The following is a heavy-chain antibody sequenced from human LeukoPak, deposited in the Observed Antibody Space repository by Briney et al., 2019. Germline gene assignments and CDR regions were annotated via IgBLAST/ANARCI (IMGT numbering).Heavy chain of an antibody. J-gene: IGHJ4*02. Sequence: SETLSLTCTVSGYSISSGYYWGWIRQPPRKGLEWIGSIYHSGSTYYNPSLKSRVTISVDTSKNQFSLKLSSVTAADTAVYYCASHAAPYSSSLVDYWGQGTLVTVSS. V-gene: IGHV4-38-2*02. CDR2: IYHSGST. D-gene: IGHD6-13*01. CDR1: GYSISSGYY. CDR3: ASHAAPYSSSLVDY.